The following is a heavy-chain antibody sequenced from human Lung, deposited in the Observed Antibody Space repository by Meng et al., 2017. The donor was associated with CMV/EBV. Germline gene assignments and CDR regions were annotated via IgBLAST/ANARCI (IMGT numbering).Heavy chain of an antibody. Sequence: GGSLRLXXAASGFTFDDYAMSWVRQVPGKGLEWVSGINWNGGSTRYVDSVKGRSTISRDNAKNSLYLQMNSLRAEDTAFYYCARVWQQLEYYFDYWGQGALVTVSS. CDR2: INWNGGST. CDR1: GFTFDDYA. CDR3: ARVWQQLEYYFDY. V-gene: IGHV3-20*03. D-gene: IGHD6-13*01. J-gene: IGHJ4*02.